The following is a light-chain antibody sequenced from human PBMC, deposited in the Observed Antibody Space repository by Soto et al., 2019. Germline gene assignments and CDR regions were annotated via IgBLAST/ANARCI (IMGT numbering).Light chain of an antibody. Sequence: EIVLTQSPGTLSLSPGERATLSCRASQTVGSMFLAWYQQRPGQAPRLLIYGALTRATGVPARFSGSGSGTEFTLSISSLQSGDFAVYYCQQYNTWPPKTFGQGTKVELK. CDR1: QTVGSMF. CDR3: QQYNTWPPKT. J-gene: IGKJ1*01. V-gene: IGKV3-15*01. CDR2: GAL.